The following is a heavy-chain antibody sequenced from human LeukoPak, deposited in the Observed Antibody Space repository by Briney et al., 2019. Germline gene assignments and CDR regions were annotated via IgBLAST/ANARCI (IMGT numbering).Heavy chain of an antibody. Sequence: PSETLSLTCTVSGGSISSSSYYWGWIRQPPGKGLEWIGSIYYSGSTYYNPSLKSRVTISVDTSKNQFSLKLSSVTAADTAVYYCARDSRGAGPDFDYWGQGILVTVSS. CDR2: IYYSGST. V-gene: IGHV4-39*07. J-gene: IGHJ4*02. D-gene: IGHD6-19*01. CDR1: GGSISSSSYY. CDR3: ARDSRGAGPDFDY.